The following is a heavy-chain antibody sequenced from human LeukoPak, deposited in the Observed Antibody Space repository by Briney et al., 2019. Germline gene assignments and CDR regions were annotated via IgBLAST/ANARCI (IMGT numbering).Heavy chain of an antibody. CDR2: IYPGDSDT. D-gene: IGHD4-17*01. V-gene: IGHV5-51*01. J-gene: IGHJ4*02. CDR3: AILSRDDYGDYVISWYFDY. Sequence: GEPLKISCKGSGYSFTSYWIGWVRQMPGKGLEWMGIIYPGDSDTRYSPSFQGQVTISADKSISTAYLQWSSLKASDTAMYYCAILSRDDYGDYVISWYFDYWGQGTLVTVSS. CDR1: GYSFTSYW.